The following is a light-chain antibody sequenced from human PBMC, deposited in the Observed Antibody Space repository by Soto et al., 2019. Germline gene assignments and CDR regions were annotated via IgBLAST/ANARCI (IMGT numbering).Light chain of an antibody. J-gene: IGKJ4*01. CDR3: QQYDNLPLT. CDR1: QDISNY. Sequence: DIHMTQSPSSLSASVGDRVPITCQASQDISNYFNWYQQKPGKAPKLLIYDASNLETGVPSRFSGSGSGTDFTFTISSLHPEDIATYYCQQYDNLPLTFGGGTKV. CDR2: DAS. V-gene: IGKV1-33*01.